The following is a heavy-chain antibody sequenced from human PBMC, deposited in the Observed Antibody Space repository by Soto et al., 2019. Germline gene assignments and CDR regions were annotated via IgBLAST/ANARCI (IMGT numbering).Heavy chain of an antibody. J-gene: IGHJ4*02. D-gene: IGHD2-15*01. CDR2: IYYSGST. Sequence: PSETLSLTCTVSGGSIISGGYYWSWIRQHPGKGLEWIGYIYYSGSTYYNPSLKSRVTISVDTSKNQFSLKLSSVTAADTAVYYCARGYCSGGSCLKGQFDYWGQGTLVTVSS. CDR3: ARGYCSGGSCLKGQFDY. V-gene: IGHV4-31*03. CDR1: GGSIISGGYY.